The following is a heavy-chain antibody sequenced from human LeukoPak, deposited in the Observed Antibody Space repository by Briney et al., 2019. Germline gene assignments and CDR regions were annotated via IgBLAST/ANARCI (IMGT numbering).Heavy chain of an antibody. CDR2: INPSGGST. J-gene: IGHJ3*02. D-gene: IGHD1-26*01. V-gene: IGHV1-46*01. CDR3: ARQYSGNAFDI. CDR1: GYTFTSYG. Sequence: ASVKVSCKASGYTFTSYGISWVRQAPGQGLEWMGIINPSGGSTSYAQKFQGRVTMTRDTSTSTVYMELSSLRSEDTAVYYCARQYSGNAFDIWGQGTMVTVSS.